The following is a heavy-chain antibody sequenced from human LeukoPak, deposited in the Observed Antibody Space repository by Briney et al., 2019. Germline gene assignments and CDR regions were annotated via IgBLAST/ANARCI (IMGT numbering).Heavy chain of an antibody. D-gene: IGHD2-15*01. CDR1: GGTFSSYA. V-gene: IGHV1-69*01. Sequence: ASVKVSCKASGGTFSSYAISWVRQAPGQGLEWMGGIIPIFGTANYAQKFQGRVTITADESTSTAYMELSSLGSEDTAVYYCARDDGYCSGGSCYGVYWGQGTLVTVSS. CDR3: ARDDGYCSGGSCYGVY. J-gene: IGHJ4*02. CDR2: IIPIFGTA.